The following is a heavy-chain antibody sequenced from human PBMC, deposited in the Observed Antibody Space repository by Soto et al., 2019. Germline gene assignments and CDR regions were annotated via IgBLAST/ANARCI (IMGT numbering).Heavy chain of an antibody. CDR1: GFTFSSYA. Sequence: GGSLRLSCAASGFTFSSYAMSWVRQAPGKGLEWVSAISGSGGSTYYADSVKGRLTISGDNSKNTLYLQMNSLRAEDTAVYYCAKDRVGDYYDSSGYFFDYWGQGTLVTVSS. J-gene: IGHJ4*02. D-gene: IGHD3-22*01. CDR3: AKDRVGDYYDSSGYFFDY. CDR2: ISGSGGST. V-gene: IGHV3-23*01.